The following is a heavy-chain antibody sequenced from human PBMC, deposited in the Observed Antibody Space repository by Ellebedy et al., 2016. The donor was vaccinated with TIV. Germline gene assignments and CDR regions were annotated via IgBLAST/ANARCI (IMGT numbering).Heavy chain of an antibody. CDR3: ARGRGTMVRGVMKYYYYYGMDV. V-gene: IGHV4-34*01. CDR1: GGSFSGYY. CDR2: INHSGST. D-gene: IGHD3-10*01. Sequence: MPSETLSLTCAVYGGSFSGYYWSRIRQPPGKGLEWIGEINHSGSTNYNPSLKSRVTISVDTSKNQFSLKLSSVTAADTAVYYYARGRGTMVRGVMKYYYYYGMDVWGQGTTVTVSS. J-gene: IGHJ6*02.